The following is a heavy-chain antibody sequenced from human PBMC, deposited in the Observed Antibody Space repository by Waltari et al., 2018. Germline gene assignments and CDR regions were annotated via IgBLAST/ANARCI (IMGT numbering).Heavy chain of an antibody. V-gene: IGHV4-38-2*01. D-gene: IGHD3-22*01. CDR3: ARHYYDSSGYYYPFDY. Sequence: QVQLQESGPGLVKPSETLSLTCAVSGYSISSGYYWGWIRPPPGKGLEWIGSIYHSGSTYYNPSLKSRVTISVDTSKNQFSLKLSSVTAADTAVYYCARHYYDSSGYYYPFDYWGQGTLVTVSS. J-gene: IGHJ4*02. CDR2: IYHSGST. CDR1: GYSISSGYY.